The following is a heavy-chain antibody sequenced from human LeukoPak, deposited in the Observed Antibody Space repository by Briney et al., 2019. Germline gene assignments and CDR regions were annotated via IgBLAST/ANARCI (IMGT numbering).Heavy chain of an antibody. CDR3: LMAYFDY. D-gene: IGHD2-8*01. J-gene: IGHJ4*02. CDR2: IKSKTDGETT. V-gene: IGHV3-15*01. Sequence: PGGSLRLSYAASGFTFSNAWMSWVRQAPGKGLEWVGRIKSKTDGETTDYAAPVKGRFTISRDDSKNTLYLQMSSLKTDDTAVYYCLMAYFDYWGQGTLVTVSS. CDR1: GFTFSNAW.